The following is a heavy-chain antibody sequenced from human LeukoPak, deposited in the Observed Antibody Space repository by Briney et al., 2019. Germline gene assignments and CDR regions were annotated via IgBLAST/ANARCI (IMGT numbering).Heavy chain of an antibody. CDR1: GYTFTGYY. J-gene: IGHJ5*02. D-gene: IGHD5-12*01. Sequence: ASVKVSCKASGYTFTGYYMHWVRQAPGQGLEWMGWINPNSGGTNYAQKFQGRVTMTRDTSISTAYMELSRLRSEDTAVYYCARDRGYSGYDQNNWFDPWGQGTLVTVSS. V-gene: IGHV1-2*02. CDR2: INPNSGGT. CDR3: ARDRGYSGYDQNNWFDP.